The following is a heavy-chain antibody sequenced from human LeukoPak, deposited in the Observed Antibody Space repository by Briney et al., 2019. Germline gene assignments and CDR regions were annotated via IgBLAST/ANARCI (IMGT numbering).Heavy chain of an antibody. CDR2: IYTSGST. Sequence: KTSQTLSLTCTVSGGSISSGSYYWSWIRQPAGKGLEWIGHIYTSGSTKYNPSLKGRVTISADTSKNQFSLKLSSVTAADTAVYYCARDFVIAATTEYFQYWGQGTLVTVSS. D-gene: IGHD6-13*01. CDR1: GGSISSGSYY. J-gene: IGHJ1*01. CDR3: ARDFVIAATTEYFQY. V-gene: IGHV4-61*09.